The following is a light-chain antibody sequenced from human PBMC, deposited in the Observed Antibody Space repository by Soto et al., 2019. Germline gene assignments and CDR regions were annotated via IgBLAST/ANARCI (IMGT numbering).Light chain of an antibody. Sequence: QSVLTQPPSASGTPGQRVTISCYGSSSNIGSTTVNWCQQLPGTAPKLLIYSNNQRPSGVPDRFSGSKSGTSASLAISGLQYEDEADYYCAAWDDSLNGPVFGGGTKLTVL. CDR2: SNN. CDR3: AAWDDSLNGPV. V-gene: IGLV1-44*01. J-gene: IGLJ2*01. CDR1: SSNIGSTT.